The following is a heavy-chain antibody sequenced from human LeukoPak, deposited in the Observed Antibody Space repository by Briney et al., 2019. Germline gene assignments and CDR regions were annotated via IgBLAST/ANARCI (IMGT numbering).Heavy chain of an antibody. CDR2: ISSSGSTI. Sequence: PGGSLRLSCAASGFTFSSYEMNWVRQAPGKGLEWVSYISSSGSTIYYAHSVKGRFTISRDNAKNSLYLQMNSLRAEDTAVYYCSKGMGYSNYVFYYYGMDVWGQGTTVTVSS. V-gene: IGHV3-48*03. CDR3: SKGMGYSNYVFYYYGMDV. J-gene: IGHJ6*02. D-gene: IGHD4-11*01. CDR1: GFTFSSYE.